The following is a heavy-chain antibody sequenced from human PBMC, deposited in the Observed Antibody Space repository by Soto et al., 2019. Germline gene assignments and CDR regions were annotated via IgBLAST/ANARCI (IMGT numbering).Heavy chain of an antibody. CDR1: GGTFSSYA. CDR3: ARDQTTVTTGSAFDI. J-gene: IGHJ3*02. Sequence: SVKVSCKASGGTFSSYAISWVRQAPGRGLEWMGGIIPIFGTANYAQKFQGRVTITADESTSTAYMELSSLRSEDTAVYYCARDQTTVTTGSAFDIWGQGTMVTVSS. V-gene: IGHV1-69*13. D-gene: IGHD4-17*01. CDR2: IIPIFGTA.